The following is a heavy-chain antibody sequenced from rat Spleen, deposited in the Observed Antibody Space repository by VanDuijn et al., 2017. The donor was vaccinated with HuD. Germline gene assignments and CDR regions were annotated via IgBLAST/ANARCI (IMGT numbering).Heavy chain of an antibody. CDR1: GYSITSSYR. CDR3: ARRSWGYPFKY. V-gene: IGHV3-3*01. J-gene: IGHJ2*01. Sequence: VQLKESGPGLVKPSQSLSLTCSVTGYSITSSYRWNWIRKFPGNKLEWMGYITNEGITNYNPSLRSRISITRDTSKNQLFLQVNSVTTEDTATYYCARRSWGYPFKYWGQGVMVTVSS. D-gene: IGHD4-3*01. CDR2: ITNEGIT.